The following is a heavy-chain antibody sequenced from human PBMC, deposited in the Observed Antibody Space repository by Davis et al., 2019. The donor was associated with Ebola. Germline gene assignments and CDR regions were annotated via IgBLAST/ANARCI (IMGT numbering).Heavy chain of an antibody. V-gene: IGHV3-23*01. CDR3: AKDQGDGGRGYYYYGMDV. CDR2: ISSSGAST. Sequence: PGGSLRLSCAASGFIFSSYALSWVRQAPGKGLEWVSTISSSGASTYYADSVKGRFTMSRDNSKNTVYLQMNSLRVEDTAVYYCAKDQGDGGRGYYYYGMDVWGQGTLVTVSS. CDR1: GFIFSSYA. J-gene: IGHJ6*02. D-gene: IGHD3-10*01.